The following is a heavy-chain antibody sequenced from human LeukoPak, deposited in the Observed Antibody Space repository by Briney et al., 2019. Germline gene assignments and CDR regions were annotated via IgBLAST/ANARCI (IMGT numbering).Heavy chain of an antibody. CDR2: ITASGGRT. Sequence: PGGSLRLSCAASGFTFSSYAMSWVRQPPGKGLEWVSTITASGGRTHFADSVKGRFTISRDNSKNTLYLQMNSLRVEDTAVYYCAKGRSNGDYYTFDYRGQGTLVTVSS. J-gene: IGHJ4*02. D-gene: IGHD3-22*01. CDR3: AKGRSNGDYYTFDY. CDR1: GFTFSSYA. V-gene: IGHV3-23*01.